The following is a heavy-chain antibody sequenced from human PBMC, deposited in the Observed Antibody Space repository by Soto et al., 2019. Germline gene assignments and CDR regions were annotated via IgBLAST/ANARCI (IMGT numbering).Heavy chain of an antibody. D-gene: IGHD6-19*01. V-gene: IGHV4-31*03. Sequence: SETLSLTCFVSGYSITAGGYYWSWIRHHPGKGLEWIGSFYSSGSIIYNPSLRSRVSISGDTSSNQFSMSLTSVIAADPARYYCARMYSSGSGWFHPWGQGTLVTVSS. CDR2: FYSSGSI. CDR3: ARMYSSGSGWFHP. CDR1: GYSITAGGYY. J-gene: IGHJ5*02.